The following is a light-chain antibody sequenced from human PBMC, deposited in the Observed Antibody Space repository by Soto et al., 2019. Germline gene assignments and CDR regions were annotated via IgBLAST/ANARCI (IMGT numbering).Light chain of an antibody. CDR2: RNN. CDR3: VSWDNNLSGYV. Sequence: QPVLTQPPSASGTPGQTVTISCSGSSSNIGSTFVYWYQHFPGTAPKLLIYRNNQRPSGVPDRFSASKSGASTSLAISGLRSEDEAVYYCVSWDNNLSGYVFGTGTKLTVL. V-gene: IGLV1-47*01. CDR1: SSNIGSTF. J-gene: IGLJ1*01.